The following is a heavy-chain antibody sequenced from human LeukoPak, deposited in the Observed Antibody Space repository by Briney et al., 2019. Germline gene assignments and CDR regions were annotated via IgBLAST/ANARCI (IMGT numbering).Heavy chain of an antibody. J-gene: IGHJ6*03. CDR2: IYSGGST. CDR3: ARGSPYCYDSSGYQPYYYYMDV. Sequence: PGGSLRLSCAASGFTVSSNYMSWVRQAPGKGLEWVSVIYSGGSTYYADSVKGRFTISRDNSKNTLYLQMNSLRAEDTAVYYCARGSPYCYDSSGYQPYYYYMDVWGKRTTVTVSS. D-gene: IGHD3-22*01. CDR1: GFTVSSNY. V-gene: IGHV3-53*01.